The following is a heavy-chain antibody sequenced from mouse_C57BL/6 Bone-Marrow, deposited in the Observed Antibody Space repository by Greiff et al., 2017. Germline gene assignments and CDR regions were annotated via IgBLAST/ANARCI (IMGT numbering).Heavy chain of an antibody. J-gene: IGHJ1*03. V-gene: IGHV14-2*01. CDR1: GFNIKDYY. D-gene: IGHD1-1*01. Sequence: VQLKESGAELVKPGASVKLSCTASGFNIKDYYMHWVKQRTEQGLEWIGRIDPEDGETKYAPKFQGKATITADTSSNTAYRQLSSLTSEDTAVYYCARPLGYYGSSDDWYFDVWGTGTTVTVSS. CDR3: ARPLGYYGSSDDWYFDV. CDR2: IDPEDGET.